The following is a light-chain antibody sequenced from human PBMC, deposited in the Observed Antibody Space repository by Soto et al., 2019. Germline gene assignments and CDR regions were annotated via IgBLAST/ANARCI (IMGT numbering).Light chain of an antibody. J-gene: IGKJ5*01. V-gene: IGKV2-28*01. CDR2: MGS. Sequence: DIVMTQSPLSLPDTPGEPASISCRSSQSLLHRNRYNFLDWYLQKPGQTPQVLIYMGSNRASGVPDRFSGSGSGTDFTLKISRVEAEDVGVYYCMQALQAPITFGQGTRLEIK. CDR1: QSLLHRNRYNF. CDR3: MQALQAPIT.